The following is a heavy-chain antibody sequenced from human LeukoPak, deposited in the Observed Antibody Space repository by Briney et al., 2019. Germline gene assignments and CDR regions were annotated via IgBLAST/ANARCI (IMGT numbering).Heavy chain of an antibody. J-gene: IGHJ5*02. V-gene: IGHV1-8*01. CDR1: GYPFTTYE. CDR2: VHANTGNT. Sequence: ASVMVSCKTSGYPFTTYEINWVRQAAGQGLEWMGWVHANTGNTAYAQRFQGRVTMTRDTSISTAYMELSSLTSNDTAVYFCARGPRNDPWGQGTLVTVSS. D-gene: IGHD1-14*01. CDR3: ARGPRNDP.